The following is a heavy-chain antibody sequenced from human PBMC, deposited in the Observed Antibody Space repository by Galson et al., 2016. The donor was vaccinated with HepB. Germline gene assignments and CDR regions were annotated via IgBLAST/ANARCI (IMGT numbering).Heavy chain of an antibody. CDR1: GFAVGNNY. CDR3: ARDRGQGMTYFDF. CDR2: ITSERDGNRA. Sequence: SLRLSCAASGFAVGNNYMRWVRQAPGKGLVWVSQITSERDGNRATYADSVKGRFTISRDNAKKSLYLQMDSLRVEDTAVYYCARDRGQGMTYFDFWGQGILVTVSS. V-gene: IGHV3-11*06. D-gene: IGHD6-13*01. J-gene: IGHJ4*02.